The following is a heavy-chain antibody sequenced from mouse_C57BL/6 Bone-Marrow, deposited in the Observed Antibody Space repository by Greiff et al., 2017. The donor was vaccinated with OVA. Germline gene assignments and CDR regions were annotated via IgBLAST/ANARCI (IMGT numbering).Heavy chain of an antibody. Sequence: QVQLQQPGAELVKPGASVKLSCKASGYTFTSYWMQWVKQRPGQGLEWIGEIDPSDSYTNYNQKFKGKATLTVDTSSSTAYMQLSSLTSEDSAVYYCARGPIYYGNWFAYWGQGTLVTVSA. D-gene: IGHD2-1*01. CDR1: GYTFTSYW. CDR2: IDPSDSYT. V-gene: IGHV1-50*01. CDR3: ARGPIYYGNWFAY. J-gene: IGHJ3*01.